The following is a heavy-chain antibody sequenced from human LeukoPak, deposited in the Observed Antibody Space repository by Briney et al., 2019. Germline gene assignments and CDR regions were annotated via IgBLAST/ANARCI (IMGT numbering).Heavy chain of an antibody. CDR3: ARLWADTAY. J-gene: IGHJ4*02. CDR1: GYTFTTYS. D-gene: IGHD1-26*01. CDR2: ISGANGDT. V-gene: IGHV1-18*01. Sequence: GASVKVSCKASGYTFTTYSITWVRQAPGQGLEWMGWISGANGDTNYAEKFQGGITMTTDSSTSTAYMDLRSLTPDDTGLYYCARLWADTAYWGQGTLVTVSS.